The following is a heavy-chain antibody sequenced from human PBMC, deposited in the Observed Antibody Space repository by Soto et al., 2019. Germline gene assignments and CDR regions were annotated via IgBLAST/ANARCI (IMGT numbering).Heavy chain of an antibody. D-gene: IGHD3-16*01. CDR2: VYYSGST. CDR1: GASMTNYY. J-gene: IGHJ4*02. V-gene: IGHV4-59*01. CDR3: ARSGHTFGGVV. Sequence: KTSETLSLTCTVSGASMTNYYWSWIRQPPGKGLEHIGYVYYSGSTNYNPSLKSRVTISVDTSDNQFSLKLSSVTAADTAIYYCARSGHTFGGVVWGQGILVTVSS.